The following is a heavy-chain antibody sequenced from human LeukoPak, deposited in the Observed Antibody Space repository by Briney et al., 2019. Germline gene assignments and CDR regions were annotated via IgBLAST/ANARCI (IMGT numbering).Heavy chain of an antibody. Sequence: PGGSLRLSCAASGFTFSSYSMNWVRQAPGKGLEWVSYISSSSSTIYYADSVKGRFTISRDNAKNSLYLQMNSLRAEDTAVYYCARVYSTIYGDYGDYWGQGTLVTVSS. CDR1: GFTFSSYS. D-gene: IGHD4-17*01. J-gene: IGHJ4*02. CDR2: ISSSSSTI. V-gene: IGHV3-48*01. CDR3: ARVYSTIYGDYGDY.